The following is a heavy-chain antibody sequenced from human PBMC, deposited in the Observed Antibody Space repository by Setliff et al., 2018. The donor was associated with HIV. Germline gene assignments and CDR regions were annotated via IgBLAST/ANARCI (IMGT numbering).Heavy chain of an antibody. CDR2: IIPIYGTP. V-gene: IGHV1-69*13. D-gene: IGHD3-10*01. CDR3: ARGDYGSGSYYPYYFYYGMDV. Sequence: ASVKVSCKASGGTFSSYTFSWVRQAPGQSLEWMGGIIPIYGTPIYAQKFQGRVTITADESTSTAYMELSSLRSEDTAVYYCARGDYGSGSYYPYYFYYGMDVWGQGTTVTVSS. CDR1: GGTFSSYT. J-gene: IGHJ6*02.